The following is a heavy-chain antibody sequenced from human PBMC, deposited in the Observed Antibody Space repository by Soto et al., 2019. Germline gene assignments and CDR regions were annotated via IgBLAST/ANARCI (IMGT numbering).Heavy chain of an antibody. CDR2: TGSGTGPG. Sequence: QVQLVQSGAEVKKPGSSVKVSCKASGGTFSTNPISWVRQAPGQGLEWMGGTGSGTGPGNHAQKFQGRLTITVDKSTSTVYMELSSLSSEDTAVYYCARPDRGGFYRYFASWGQATLVTVSS. V-gene: IGHV1-69*06. D-gene: IGHD2-21*01. CDR3: ARPDRGGFYRYFAS. J-gene: IGHJ4*02. CDR1: GGTFSTNP.